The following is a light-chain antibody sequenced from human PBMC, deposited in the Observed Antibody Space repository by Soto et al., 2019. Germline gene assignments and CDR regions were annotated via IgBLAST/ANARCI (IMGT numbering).Light chain of an antibody. J-gene: IGKJ1*01. V-gene: IGKV3-20*01. CDR3: QQFSEDPT. Sequence: EIVLTQSPGTLSLSPWERASLSCRASQSVSSSYLAWYQQIPGQAPRLLINDASRRATGIPDRFSGSGSGTDFTLTISRLEPEDFATYYCQQFSEDPTFGQGTKVDIK. CDR2: DAS. CDR1: QSVSSSY.